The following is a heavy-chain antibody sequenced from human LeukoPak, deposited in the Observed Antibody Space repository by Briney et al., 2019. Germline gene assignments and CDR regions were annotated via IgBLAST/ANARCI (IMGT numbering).Heavy chain of an antibody. CDR1: GGSISSSSYY. CDR2: IYYSGST. D-gene: IGHD4-17*01. Sequence: SETLSLTCTVSGGSISSSSYYWGWIRQPPGKGLEWIGSIYYSGSTYYNPSLKSRVTISVDTSKNQFSLKLSSVTAADTAVYYCATVGDYGDYVDYWGQGTLVTVSS. J-gene: IGHJ4*02. CDR3: ATVGDYGDYVDY. V-gene: IGHV4-39*07.